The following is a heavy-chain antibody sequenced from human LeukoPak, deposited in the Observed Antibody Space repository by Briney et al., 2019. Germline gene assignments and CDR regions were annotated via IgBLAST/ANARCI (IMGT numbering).Heavy chain of an antibody. Sequence: PGGSLRLSCAASGFTFSSYSMNWVRQAPGKGLEWVSYISSSSSTIYYADSVKGRFTISRDNAKNSLYLQMNSLRAEDTAVYYCARDPYSYGDYLSNYFDYWGQGTLVTVSS. D-gene: IGHD4-17*01. V-gene: IGHV3-48*04. CDR3: ARDPYSYGDYLSNYFDY. J-gene: IGHJ4*02. CDR1: GFTFSSYS. CDR2: ISSSSSTI.